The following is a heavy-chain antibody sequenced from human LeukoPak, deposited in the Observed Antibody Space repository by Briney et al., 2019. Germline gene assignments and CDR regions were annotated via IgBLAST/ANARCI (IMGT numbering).Heavy chain of an antibody. V-gene: IGHV3-11*06. Sequence: PGGSLRLSCAASGFTFSDYYMSWVRQAPGKGLEWVSYISSSSTYTNYADSVKGRFTISRDNAKNSLYLQMNSLRAEDTAVYYCARGAPGYSSGWYVYWGQGTLLTVSS. CDR1: GFTFSDYY. D-gene: IGHD6-19*01. CDR2: ISSSSTYT. CDR3: ARGAPGYSSGWYVY. J-gene: IGHJ4*02.